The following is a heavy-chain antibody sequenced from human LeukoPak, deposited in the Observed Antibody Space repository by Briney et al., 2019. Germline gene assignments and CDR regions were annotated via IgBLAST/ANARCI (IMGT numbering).Heavy chain of an antibody. CDR1: GFTFSSYS. J-gene: IGHJ6*02. CDR2: ISSSSSYI. V-gene: IGHV3-21*01. D-gene: IGHD6-13*01. CDR3: ARDQGSSWFFYYGMDV. Sequence: GGSLRLSCAASGFTFSSYSMNWVRQAPGKGLEWVSSISSSSSYIYYADSVKGRFTISRDNAKNSLYLQMNSLRAGDTAVYYCARDQGSSWFFYYGMDVWGQGTTVTVSS.